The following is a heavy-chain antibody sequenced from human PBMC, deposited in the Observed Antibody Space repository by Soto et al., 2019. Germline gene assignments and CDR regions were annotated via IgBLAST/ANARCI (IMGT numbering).Heavy chain of an antibody. CDR2: IKQDGSEK. D-gene: IGHD2-15*01. V-gene: IGHV3-7*01. CDR3: ATYVSVARPKGSYYFDY. J-gene: IGHJ4*02. Sequence: GGSLRLSCAASGFTFSSYWMSWVRQAPGKGLEWVANIKQDGSEKYYVDSVKGRFTISRDNAKNSLYLQMNSLRAEDTAVYYCATYVSVARPKGSYYFDYWGQGTLVTVSS. CDR1: GFTFSSYW.